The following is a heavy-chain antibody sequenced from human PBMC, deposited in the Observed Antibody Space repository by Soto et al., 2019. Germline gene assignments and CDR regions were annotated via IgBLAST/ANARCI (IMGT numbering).Heavy chain of an antibody. CDR3: AREGGIQYPFDP. V-gene: IGHV4-59*01. D-gene: IGHD5-18*01. CDR2: IYYSGST. J-gene: IGHJ5*02. CDR1: GGSIRSYY. Sequence: QVQLQESGPGLVKPSETLSLTCTVSGGSIRSYYWSWIRQPQAKGLEWIGYIYYSGSTNYNPSLKSRVPISVDTYKSQFALKLSSVPAADTAMYYCAREGGIQYPFDPWGQGTLVTVSS.